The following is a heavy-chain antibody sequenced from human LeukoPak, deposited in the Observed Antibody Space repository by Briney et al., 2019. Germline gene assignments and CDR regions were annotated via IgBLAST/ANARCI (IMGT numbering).Heavy chain of an antibody. J-gene: IGHJ4*02. D-gene: IGHD1-26*01. CDR1: GHTFTNFY. CDR3: AREKTSGAFDY. V-gene: IGHV1-46*01. CDR2: INPSGSST. Sequence: EASVKVTFMAPGHTFTNFYMHWVRQAPGQGLEWMAIINPSGSSTNYAQKFQGRITMTRDTSTSTVYMELNSLRSEDTAVYYCAREKTSGAFDYWGQGTLVTVSS.